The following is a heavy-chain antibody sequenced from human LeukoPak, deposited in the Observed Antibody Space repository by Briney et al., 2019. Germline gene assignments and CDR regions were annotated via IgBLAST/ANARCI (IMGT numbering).Heavy chain of an antibody. CDR1: GYTFTSYY. V-gene: IGHV1-46*01. CDR2: INPSGGST. Sequence: GASVKVSCKASGYTFTSYYMHWVRQAPGQGLEWMGIINPSGGSTSYAQKFQGRVTMTRDTSTSTVYMELSSLRSEDTAVYYCARGGVVTAPPISTWVFDYWGQGTLVTVSS. CDR3: ARGGVVTAPPISTWVFDY. D-gene: IGHD2-21*02. J-gene: IGHJ4*02.